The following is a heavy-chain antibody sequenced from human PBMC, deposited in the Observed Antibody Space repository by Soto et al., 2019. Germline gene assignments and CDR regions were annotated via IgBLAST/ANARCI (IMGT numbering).Heavy chain of an antibody. CDR3: ARPSRQDTVAGNY. V-gene: IGHV4-39*01. Sequence: SETLSLTCTVSGGSISSSSYYWGWIRQPPGKGLEWIGNIYYTGITHYNPSLKSRATITIDTSKNQFSLILNSVTATDTAVYYCARPSRQDTVAGNYWGQGTLVTVSS. J-gene: IGHJ4*02. CDR2: IYYTGIT. D-gene: IGHD6-19*01. CDR1: GGSISSSSYY.